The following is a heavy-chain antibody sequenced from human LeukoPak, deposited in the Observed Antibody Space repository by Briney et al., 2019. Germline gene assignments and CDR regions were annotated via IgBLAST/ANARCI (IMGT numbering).Heavy chain of an antibody. Sequence: PSETLSLTCIVSSVSITSTKFYWGWIRQPPGKGLEWVGSMSFDGSTYYNPSLRTRLTMSFDTSNNEFSLKPSSVTAADTAVYYCARNLGSGLDSWGQGTLVAVSS. D-gene: IGHD6-19*01. CDR3: ARNLGSGLDS. V-gene: IGHV4-39*07. CDR1: SVSITSTKFY. J-gene: IGHJ4*02. CDR2: MSFDGST.